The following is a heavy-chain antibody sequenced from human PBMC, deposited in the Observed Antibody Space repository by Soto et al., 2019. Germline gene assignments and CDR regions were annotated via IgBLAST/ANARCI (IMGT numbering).Heavy chain of an antibody. CDR3: ARQANSGSYDH. D-gene: IGHD1-26*01. Sequence: QLQLQESGPGLVKPSETLSLTCTVSAGSVSNGAYYWGWIRQPPGKGLEWIANIYHTGTTYYNPSLRSRVTMSVDTSKNQFSLKLNSVTAADTAVYYCARQANSGSYDHWGQGTLITVSS. CDR1: AGSVSNGAYY. J-gene: IGHJ5*02. CDR2: IYHTGTT. V-gene: IGHV4-39*01.